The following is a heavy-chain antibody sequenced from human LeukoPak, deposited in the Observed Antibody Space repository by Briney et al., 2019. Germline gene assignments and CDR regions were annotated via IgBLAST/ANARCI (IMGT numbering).Heavy chain of an antibody. D-gene: IGHD2-15*01. CDR1: GGSISGYY. Sequence: SETLSLTCTVSGGSISGYYWTWIRQPPGKGLEWIGYISYSGSTSSHPSLKSRVTISLDTSKNQFSLKLSSVTAADTAVYYCASPPYCSGGSCSDYWGQGTLVTVSS. CDR2: ISYSGST. J-gene: IGHJ4*02. V-gene: IGHV4-59*08. CDR3: ASPPYCSGGSCSDY.